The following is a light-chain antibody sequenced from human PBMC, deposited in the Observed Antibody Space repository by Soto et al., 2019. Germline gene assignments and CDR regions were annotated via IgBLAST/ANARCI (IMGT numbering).Light chain of an antibody. CDR2: EVS. V-gene: IGLV2-14*01. J-gene: IGLJ1*01. CDR1: SSDVSDNNY. Sequence: QSVLTQPASVSGSPGQSITISCTGASSDVSDNNYVSWYQQHPGRAPKLLIFEVSNRPSGVSNRFSGSKSANTAALTISGLQPEDEADYYCCSYTDSRTYVFGTGTKVTVL. CDR3: CSYTDSRTYV.